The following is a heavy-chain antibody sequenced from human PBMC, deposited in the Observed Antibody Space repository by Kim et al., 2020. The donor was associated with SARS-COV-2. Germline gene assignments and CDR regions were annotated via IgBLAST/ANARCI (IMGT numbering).Heavy chain of an antibody. Sequence: SLKSRVTISVDTSKNQFSLKLSSVTAADTAVYYCASYYDSSGYYYGLDYWGQGTLVTVSS. V-gene: IGHV4-31*02. D-gene: IGHD3-22*01. J-gene: IGHJ4*02. CDR3: ASYYDSSGYYYGLDY.